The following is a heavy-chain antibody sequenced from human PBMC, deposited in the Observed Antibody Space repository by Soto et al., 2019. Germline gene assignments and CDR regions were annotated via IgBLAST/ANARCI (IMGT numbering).Heavy chain of an antibody. J-gene: IGHJ4*02. CDR1: GYTLTELS. Sequence: ASVKVSCKVSGYTLTELSMHWVRQAPGKGLEWMGGFDPEDGETIYAQKFQGRVTMTGDTFTDTAYMELRSLRSEDTAVYYCATDRYADGDYVSDYWGQGTLVTVSS. D-gene: IGHD4-17*01. CDR2: FDPEDGET. V-gene: IGHV1-24*01. CDR3: ATDRYADGDYVSDY.